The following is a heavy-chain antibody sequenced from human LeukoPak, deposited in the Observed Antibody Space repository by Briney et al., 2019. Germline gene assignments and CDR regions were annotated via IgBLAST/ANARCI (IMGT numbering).Heavy chain of an antibody. V-gene: IGHV4-59*01. CDR1: GGSISSYY. Sequence: SETLSLTCTVSGGSISSYYWSWIRLPPGKGLEWIGYIYYSGSTNYNPSLKSRVTISVDTSKNQFSLKLSSVTAADTAVYYCARLASRDGYNEEFDYWGQGTLVTVSS. J-gene: IGHJ4*02. CDR2: IYYSGST. D-gene: IGHD5-24*01. CDR3: ARLASRDGYNEEFDY.